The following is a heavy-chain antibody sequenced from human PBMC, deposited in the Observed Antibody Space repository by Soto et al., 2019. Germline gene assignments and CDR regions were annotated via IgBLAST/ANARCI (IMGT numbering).Heavy chain of an antibody. CDR3: ARGSRVKIPAATGRDYYYHGLDV. V-gene: IGHV4-34*01. CDR1: GGSFRGYY. J-gene: IGHJ6*02. CDR2: INHRGSG. Sequence: QVQLQQWGAGLLKPSETLSLTCAVYGGSFRGYYWSWIRQPPGKGLEWIGEINHRGSGNYNPSVKRRVTISVETSKSHFSLKLNSVTAADTAMYYCARGSRVKIPAATGRDYYYHGLDVWAQGTAVTVSS. D-gene: IGHD1-26*01.